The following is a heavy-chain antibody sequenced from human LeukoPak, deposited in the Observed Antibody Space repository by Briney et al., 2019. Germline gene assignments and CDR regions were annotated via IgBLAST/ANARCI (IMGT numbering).Heavy chain of an antibody. V-gene: IGHV3-74*01. D-gene: IGHD6-19*01. CDR2: INSDGSST. Sequence: GGSLRLSCAASGFTFSSYWMHWVRQAPGKGLVWVSRINSDGSSTSYADSVKGRFTISRDNAENTLYLQMNSLRAEDTAVYYCAKPARIAVAAQDYWGQGTLVTVSS. J-gene: IGHJ4*02. CDR1: GFTFSSYW. CDR3: AKPARIAVAAQDY.